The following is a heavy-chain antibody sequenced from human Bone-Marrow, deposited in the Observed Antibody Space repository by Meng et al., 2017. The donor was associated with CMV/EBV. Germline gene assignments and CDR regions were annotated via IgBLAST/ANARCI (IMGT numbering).Heavy chain of an antibody. CDR3: ARLRSTAWYYDY. Sequence: CKGSGFRFTSYWISWVRQMPGKGLEWMGRIDPSDSYTSYSPSFQGHVTISADKSINTAYLQWSSLKASDTAVYYCARLRSTAWYYDYWGQGTLVTVSS. CDR1: GFRFTSYW. V-gene: IGHV5-10-1*01. CDR2: IDPSDSYT. J-gene: IGHJ4*02. D-gene: IGHD1-26*01.